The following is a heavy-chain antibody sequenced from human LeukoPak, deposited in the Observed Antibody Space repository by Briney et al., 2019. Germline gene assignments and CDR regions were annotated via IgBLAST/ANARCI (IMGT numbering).Heavy chain of an antibody. D-gene: IGHD5-12*01. CDR1: GYTFTGYY. V-gene: IGHV1-2*02. J-gene: IGHJ4*02. CDR3: ARVPGYSGYDY. Sequence: ASVKVSCKASGYTFTGYYMHWVRQAPGQGLEWMGWINPNSGGTNYAQKFQGRVTMTRDTSLSTAYMELSRPRSDDTAVYYCARVPGYSGYDYWGQGTLVTVSS. CDR2: INPNSGGT.